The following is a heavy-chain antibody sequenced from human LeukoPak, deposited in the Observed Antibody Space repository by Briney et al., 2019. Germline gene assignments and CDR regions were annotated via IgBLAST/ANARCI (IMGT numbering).Heavy chain of an antibody. CDR3: ARGRASMLRGSSFNWFDP. V-gene: IGHV3-64*01. D-gene: IGHD3-10*01. CDR1: GFTFSSYA. Sequence: GGSLRLSCAASGFTFSSYAMHWVRQAPGKGLEYVSAISSNGGSTYYANSVKGRFTISRDNSKNTLYLQMGSLRAEDMAVYYCARGRASMLRGSSFNWFDPWGQGTLVTVSS. J-gene: IGHJ5*02. CDR2: ISSNGGST.